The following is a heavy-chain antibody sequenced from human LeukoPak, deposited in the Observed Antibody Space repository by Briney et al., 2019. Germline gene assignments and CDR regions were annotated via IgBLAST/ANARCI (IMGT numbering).Heavy chain of an antibody. Sequence: ASVKVSCKASGYTFTGYYMHWVRQAPGQGLEWMGRINPNSGGTNYAQKFQGRVTMTRDTSISTAYMELSRLRSDDTAVYYCARAYYGSGSNDYWGQGTLVTVSS. D-gene: IGHD3-10*01. CDR2: INPNSGGT. V-gene: IGHV1-2*06. CDR3: ARAYYGSGSNDY. CDR1: GYTFTGYY. J-gene: IGHJ4*02.